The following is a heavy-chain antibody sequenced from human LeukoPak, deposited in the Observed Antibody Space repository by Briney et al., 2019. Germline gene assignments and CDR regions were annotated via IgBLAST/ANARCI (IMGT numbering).Heavy chain of an antibody. J-gene: IGHJ3*02. CDR3: ASPYCSGGTCYAHDAFDI. Sequence: ASVKVSCKASGYTFTSYGISWVRQAPGQGLEWMGWISVYNGNTNYAQKLQGRVTMTTATSTSTAYMELRSLRSDDTAVYYCASPYCSGGTCYAHDAFDIWGQGTMVTVSS. CDR2: ISVYNGNT. CDR1: GYTFTSYG. V-gene: IGHV1-18*01. D-gene: IGHD2-15*01.